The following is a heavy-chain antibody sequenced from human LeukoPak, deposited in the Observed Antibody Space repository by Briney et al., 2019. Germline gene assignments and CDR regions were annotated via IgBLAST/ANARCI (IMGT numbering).Heavy chain of an antibody. J-gene: IGHJ4*02. Sequence: PGGSLRLSCAASGFTVSTNYMTWVRQAPGKGLEWVSIIYCGGSTYYAEYVKGRFTISRDNSKNTLYLQMNSLRAEDTAVYYCARVLRGSGSCFDYWGQGTLVTVSS. CDR3: ARVLRGSGSCFDY. CDR2: IYCGGST. D-gene: IGHD2-15*01. V-gene: IGHV3-66*01. CDR1: GFTVSTNY.